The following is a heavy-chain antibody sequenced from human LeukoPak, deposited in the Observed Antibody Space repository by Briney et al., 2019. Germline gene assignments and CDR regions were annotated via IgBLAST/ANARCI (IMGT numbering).Heavy chain of an antibody. V-gene: IGHV3-23*01. CDR3: AKALYDSTGDGY. CDR1: GFTFSSYA. J-gene: IGHJ4*02. D-gene: IGHD7-27*01. Sequence: GGSLRLSCAASGFTFSSYAMSWVRQAPGKGLEWVSGISGNSVSTYYADSVKGRFTISRDNSKNTVILQMNSLRVEDTAVYYCAKALYDSTGDGYWGQGTLVTISS. CDR2: ISGNSVST.